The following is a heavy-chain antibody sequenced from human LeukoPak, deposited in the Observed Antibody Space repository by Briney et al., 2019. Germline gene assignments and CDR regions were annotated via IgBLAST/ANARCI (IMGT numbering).Heavy chain of an antibody. CDR2: IYTSGST. CDR3: SRLSYYNYYMDV. J-gene: IGHJ6*03. CDR1: GGSISSGSYY. Sequence: PSETLSLTCTVSGGSISSGSYYWSWIRQPAGKGLEWIGRIYTSGSTNYNPSLKSRVTISVDTSKNQFSLKLSSVTAADTAVYYSSRLSYYNYYMDVWGKGTTVTVSS. V-gene: IGHV4-61*02.